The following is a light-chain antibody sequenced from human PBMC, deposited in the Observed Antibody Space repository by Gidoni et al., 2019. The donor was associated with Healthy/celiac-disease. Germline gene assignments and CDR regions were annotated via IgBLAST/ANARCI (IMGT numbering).Light chain of an antibody. CDR3: QQSYSTLYT. J-gene: IGKJ2*01. CDR1: QSISSY. V-gene: IGKV1-39*01. Sequence: DSQRTQSPYSLSASVGDRVTITCRASQSISSYLNWYQQKPGKAPKLLIYAASSLQSGVPSRFSGSGSGTDFTLTISSLQPEDFATYYCQQSYSTLYTFGQGTKLEIK. CDR2: AAS.